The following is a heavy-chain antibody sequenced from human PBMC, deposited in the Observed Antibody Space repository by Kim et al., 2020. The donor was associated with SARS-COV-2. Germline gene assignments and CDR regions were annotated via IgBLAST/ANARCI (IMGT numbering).Heavy chain of an antibody. J-gene: IGHJ4*02. V-gene: IGHV3-66*01. Sequence: GGSLRLSCAASGFTVSSNYMTWVRQAPGKGLEWVSVIYSSDSTHYADSVKGRFTISRDNSKNTLYLQMNRLRAEDTAVYYCARGYSSSWLVFDYWGQGT. D-gene: IGHD6-13*01. CDR1: GFTVSSNY. CDR2: IYSSDST. CDR3: ARGYSSSWLVFDY.